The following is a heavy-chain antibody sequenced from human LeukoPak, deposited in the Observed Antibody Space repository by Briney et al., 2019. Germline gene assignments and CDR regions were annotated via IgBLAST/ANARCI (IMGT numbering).Heavy chain of an antibody. V-gene: IGHV3-30*18. D-gene: IGHD2-2*02. CDR3: AKDIYLRYGMDV. CDR1: GFTFSSYG. CDR2: ISYDGSNK. J-gene: IGHJ6*02. Sequence: GGSLRLSCAASGFTFSSYGMHWVRQAPGKGLEWVAVISYDGSNKYYADSVKGRFTISRDNSKNTLYLQMNSLRAEDTAVYYCAKDIYLRYGMDVWGQGTTVTVSS.